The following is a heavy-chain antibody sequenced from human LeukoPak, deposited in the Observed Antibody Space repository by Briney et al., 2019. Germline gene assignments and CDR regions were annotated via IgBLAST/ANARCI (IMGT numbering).Heavy chain of an antibody. Sequence: GGSLRLSCAASGFTFSSYAMSWVRQAPVKGLEWVSAISGSGGSTYYADSVKGRFTISRDNSKNTLYLQMNSLRAEDTAVYYCANQLSLNYYGSGSYSLSTAYYYYGMDVWGQGTTVTVSS. V-gene: IGHV3-23*01. D-gene: IGHD3-10*01. CDR1: GFTFSSYA. CDR2: ISGSGGST. J-gene: IGHJ6*02. CDR3: ANQLSLNYYGSGSYSLSTAYYYYGMDV.